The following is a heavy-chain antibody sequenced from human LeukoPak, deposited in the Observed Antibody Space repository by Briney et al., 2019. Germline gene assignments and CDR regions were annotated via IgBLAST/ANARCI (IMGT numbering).Heavy chain of an antibody. CDR3: TRQRAAAVGWFDP. V-gene: IGHV3-73*01. CDR2: IRSKANSYAT. Sequence: HPGGSLRLSCAASGFTFSGSAMHWVRQASGKGLEWVGRIRSKANSYATAYAASVKGRFTISRDDSKNTAYLQMNSLKTEDTAVYYCTRQRAAAVGWFDPWGQGTLVTVSS. D-gene: IGHD6-13*01. J-gene: IGHJ5*02. CDR1: GFTFSGSA.